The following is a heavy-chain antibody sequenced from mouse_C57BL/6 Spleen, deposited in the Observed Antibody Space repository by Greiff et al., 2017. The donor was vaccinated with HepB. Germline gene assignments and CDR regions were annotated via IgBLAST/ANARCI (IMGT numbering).Heavy chain of an antibody. CDR1: GYTFTSYW. V-gene: IGHV1-69*01. CDR3: ARNLNYGSSYGY. Sequence: VKLQESGAELVMPGASVKLSCKASGYTFTSYWMHWVKQRPGQGLEWIGEIDPSDSYTNYNQKFKGKSTLTVDKSSSTAYMQLSSLTSEDSAVYYCARNLNYGSSYGYWGQGTLVTVSA. D-gene: IGHD1-1*01. J-gene: IGHJ3*01. CDR2: IDPSDSYT.